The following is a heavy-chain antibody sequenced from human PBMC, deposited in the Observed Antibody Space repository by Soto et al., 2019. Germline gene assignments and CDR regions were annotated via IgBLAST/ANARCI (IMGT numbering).Heavy chain of an antibody. CDR3: AREDFGTGTTDY. CDR1: GGSISSYY. CDR2: IYYSGST. Sequence: PSGTLSLTCTVSGGSISSYYWSWIRQPPGKGLEWIGYIYYSGSTNYNPSLKSRVTISVDTSKNQFSLKLSSVTAADTAVYYCAREDFGTGTTDYWGQGTLVTVSS. J-gene: IGHJ4*02. V-gene: IGHV4-59*01. D-gene: IGHD1-1*01.